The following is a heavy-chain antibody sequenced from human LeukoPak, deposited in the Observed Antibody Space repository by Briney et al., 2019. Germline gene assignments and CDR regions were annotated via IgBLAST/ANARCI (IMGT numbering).Heavy chain of an antibody. CDR1: GYTFTDYY. D-gene: IGHD3-22*01. Sequence: ASVKISCKVSGYTFTDYYMHWVQQAPGKGLEWMGLVDPEDGETIYAEKFQGRVTMTTDTSTSTAYMELRSLRSDDTAVYYCARLDYDSSGYYCVYWGQGTLVTVSS. CDR3: ARLDYDSSGYYCVY. CDR2: VDPEDGET. J-gene: IGHJ4*02. V-gene: IGHV1-69-2*01.